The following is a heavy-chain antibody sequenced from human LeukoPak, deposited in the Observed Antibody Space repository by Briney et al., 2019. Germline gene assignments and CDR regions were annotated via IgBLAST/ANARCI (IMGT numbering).Heavy chain of an antibody. CDR1: GGSITNSY. CDR3: ARSELFDY. V-gene: IGHV4-59*01. CDR2: IYYTGTT. Sequence: PSETLSLTCTVSGGSITNSYWSWIRQPPGKGLEWIGYIYYTGTTNYNPSLKSRVIISIDTSKKQFSLRLSSVTAADTAVYYCARSELFDYWGQGTLVTVSS. D-gene: IGHD1-26*01. J-gene: IGHJ4*02.